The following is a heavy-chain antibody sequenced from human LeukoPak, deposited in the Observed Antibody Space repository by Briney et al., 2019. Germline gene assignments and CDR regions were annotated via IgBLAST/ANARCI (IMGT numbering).Heavy chain of an antibody. CDR3: ARGGQQWLVLSPAEYFQH. CDR1: GYTFTRYG. J-gene: IGHJ1*01. D-gene: IGHD6-19*01. CDR2: ISAYNGNT. V-gene: IGHV1-18*01. Sequence: ASVNVSCKACGYTFTRYGISWVRQAPGQGLAWMGWISAYNGNTNYAQKLQGRVTMTTDTSTSTAYMELRRLRSDDTAVYYCARGGQQWLVLSPAEYFQHWGQGTLVTVSS.